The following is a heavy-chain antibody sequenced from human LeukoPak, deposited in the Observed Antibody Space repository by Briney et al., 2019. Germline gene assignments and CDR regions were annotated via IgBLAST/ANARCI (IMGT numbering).Heavy chain of an antibody. D-gene: IGHD2-2*01. Sequence: ASVKVSCKASGGTFSSYAISWVRQAPGRGLEWMGRIIPILGIANYAQKFQGRVTITADKSTSTAYMELSSLRSEDTAVYYCASGLRYQLLYSWGQGTLVTVSS. J-gene: IGHJ4*02. V-gene: IGHV1-69*04. CDR3: ASGLRYQLLYS. CDR1: GGTFSSYA. CDR2: IIPILGIA.